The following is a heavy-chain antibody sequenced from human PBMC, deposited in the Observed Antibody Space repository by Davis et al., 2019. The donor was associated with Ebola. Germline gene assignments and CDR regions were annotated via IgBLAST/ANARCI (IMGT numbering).Heavy chain of an antibody. Sequence: PGGSLRLSCAASGFTFSDYYMSWIRQAPGKGLEWVSYISSSSSYTNYADSVKGRFTISRDNAKNSLYLQMNSLRAEDTAVYYCARAPLGGDLDLGYFDLWGRGTLVTVSS. D-gene: IGHD2-21*02. J-gene: IGHJ2*01. V-gene: IGHV3-11*06. CDR3: ARAPLGGDLDLGYFDL. CDR2: ISSSSSYT. CDR1: GFTFSDYY.